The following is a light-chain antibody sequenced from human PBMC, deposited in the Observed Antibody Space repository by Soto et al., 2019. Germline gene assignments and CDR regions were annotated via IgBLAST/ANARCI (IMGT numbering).Light chain of an antibody. J-gene: IGKJ4*01. V-gene: IGKV3-20*01. Sequence: VLTQSTGTLSLSPGERATLSCRASQSVSSSYLAWYQQKPGQAPRLLIYGASSRATGIPDRFSGSGSGTDFTLTISRLEPEDFAVYYCQQYGSSPQTFAGGTKVDIK. CDR1: QSVSSSY. CDR2: GAS. CDR3: QQYGSSPQT.